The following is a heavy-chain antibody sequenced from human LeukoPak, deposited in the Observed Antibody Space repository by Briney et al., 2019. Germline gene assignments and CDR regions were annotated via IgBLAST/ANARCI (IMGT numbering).Heavy chain of an antibody. J-gene: IGHJ6*03. D-gene: IGHD6-6*01. CDR2: IESSGYT. CDR1: GDSITAYY. CDR3: ARGGRSSSSTPPYYYMDV. V-gene: IGHV4-59*01. Sequence: SETLSLTCTVSGDSITAYYWSWIRQSPGKGLEWIGYIESSGYTSYNPSLKSRVTFSVDTSKNQLSLGLRSVTAADTAVYYCARGGRSSSSTPPYYYMDVWGKGTTVTVSS.